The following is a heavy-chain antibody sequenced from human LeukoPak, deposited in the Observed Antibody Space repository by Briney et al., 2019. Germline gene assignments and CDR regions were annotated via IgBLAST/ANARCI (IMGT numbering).Heavy chain of an antibody. CDR3: AKDLGYCSGGSCYSDAFDI. J-gene: IGHJ3*02. V-gene: IGHV3-23*01. Sequence: SEGSLRLSCAASGFTFSSYAMSWVRQAPGKGLEWVSAISGSGGSTYYADSVKGRFTISRDNSKNTLYLQMNSLRAEDTAVYYCAKDLGYCSGGSCYSDAFDIWGQGTMVTVSS. D-gene: IGHD2-15*01. CDR2: ISGSGGST. CDR1: GFTFSSYA.